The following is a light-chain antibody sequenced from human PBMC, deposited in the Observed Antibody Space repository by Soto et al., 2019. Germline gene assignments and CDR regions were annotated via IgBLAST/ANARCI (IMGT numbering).Light chain of an antibody. CDR1: QTVRNNY. CDR2: NSS. Sequence: EIVLTQSPGTLSLSPGERATLSCRASQTVRNNYLAWYQQKPGQAPRLLIYNSSTRPTGIPDRFSGSGSGTDFSLTISRLETEDFALYFCQQYRDLPQTFGQGTRLEIK. V-gene: IGKV3-20*01. CDR3: QQYRDLPQT. J-gene: IGKJ5*01.